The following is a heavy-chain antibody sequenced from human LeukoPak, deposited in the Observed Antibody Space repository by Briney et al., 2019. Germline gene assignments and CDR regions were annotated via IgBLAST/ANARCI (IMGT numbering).Heavy chain of an antibody. D-gene: IGHD2-15*01. CDR1: GYTFTSYG. Sequence: ASVKVSCKASGYTFTSYGFSWVRQAPGQGLEWMGWISAYNGNTNYAQKFQGRVTMTTDTSTRTAYMELRSLRSDDTAVYYCASSAVVAATPFFDYWGQGTLVTVSS. CDR2: ISAYNGNT. CDR3: ASSAVVAATPFFDY. J-gene: IGHJ4*02. V-gene: IGHV1-18*01.